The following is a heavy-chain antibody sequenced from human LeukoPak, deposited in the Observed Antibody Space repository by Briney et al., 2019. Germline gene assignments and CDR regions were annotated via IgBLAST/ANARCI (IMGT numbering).Heavy chain of an antibody. CDR1: GFSFSGYW. CDR3: ARPIAAAAMDV. CDR2: IKPDGSER. D-gene: IGHD6-13*01. Sequence: GGSLRLSCAASGFSFSGYWMSWVRQAPGKGLEWVVNIKPDGSERYYVDSVKGRFTISRDNAKNSLYLQMNSLRAEDTAVYYCARPIAAAAMDVWGQGTTVTVSS. V-gene: IGHV3-7*01. J-gene: IGHJ6*02.